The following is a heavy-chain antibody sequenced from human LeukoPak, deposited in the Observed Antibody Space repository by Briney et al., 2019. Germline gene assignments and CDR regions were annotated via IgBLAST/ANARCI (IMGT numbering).Heavy chain of an antibody. V-gene: IGHV1-2*02. Sequence: ASVKVSCKASGYTFTGYYMHWVRQAPGQGLEWMGWINPNSGGTNYAQKFQGRVTMTRDTSISTAYMELSRLRSDDTAVYYCARGPRITLVRGGQWYYYMDVWGKGTTVTISS. J-gene: IGHJ6*03. D-gene: IGHD3-10*01. CDR1: GYTFTGYY. CDR3: ARGPRITLVRGGQWYYYMDV. CDR2: INPNSGGT.